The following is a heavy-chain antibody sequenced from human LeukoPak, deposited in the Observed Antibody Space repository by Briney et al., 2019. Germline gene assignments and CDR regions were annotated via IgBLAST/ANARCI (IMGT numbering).Heavy chain of an antibody. J-gene: IGHJ4*02. V-gene: IGHV3-23*01. CDR2: IFGGGGST. D-gene: IGHD6-19*01. Sequence: GGSLRLSCVASGFTFSSYAMYWVRQAPGKGLEWVSGIFGGGGSTHYADSVKGRFTISRDNSKNTVYLQMNSLRAEDTAVYYCAKTTTGYSSGRFPGWPVDYWGQGTLVTVSS. CDR3: AKTTTGYSSGRFPGWPVDY. CDR1: GFTFSSYA.